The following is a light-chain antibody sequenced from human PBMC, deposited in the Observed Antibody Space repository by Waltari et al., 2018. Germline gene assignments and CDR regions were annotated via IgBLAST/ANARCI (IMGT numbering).Light chain of an antibody. CDR1: QSVTTY. Sequence: EIHLTQSPSSLSASVGDKITIPCRASQSVTTYLNWYQQKSGQPPKVLIFSTSRLQRGVPPRFRGSGAGTEFSLTINGLQPEDFATYDCQQSVIPPFTFGPGTKVEMK. CDR2: STS. V-gene: IGKV1-39*01. J-gene: IGKJ3*01. CDR3: QQSVIPPFT.